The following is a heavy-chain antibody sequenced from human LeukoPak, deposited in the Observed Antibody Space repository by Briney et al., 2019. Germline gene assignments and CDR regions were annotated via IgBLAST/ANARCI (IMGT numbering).Heavy chain of an antibody. V-gene: IGHV4-61*01. CDR2: IYYSGST. D-gene: IGHD1-26*01. CDR1: GGSVSSGSYY. J-gene: IGHJ3*02. CDR3: ARGDTSIVGAINNAFDI. Sequence: SETLSLTCTVSGGSVSSGSYYWSWIRQPPGKGLEWIGYIYYSGSTNYNPSLKSRVTISVDTSKNQFSLKLSSVTAADTAVYYCARGDTSIVGAINNAFDIWGQGTMVSVSS.